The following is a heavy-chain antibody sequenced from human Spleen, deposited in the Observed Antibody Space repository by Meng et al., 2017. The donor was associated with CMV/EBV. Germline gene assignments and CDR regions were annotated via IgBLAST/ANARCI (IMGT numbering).Heavy chain of an antibody. CDR3: ARDRALLWYGEPHGFDN. J-gene: IGHJ4*02. CDR2: MYSSGNT. D-gene: IGHD3-10*01. V-gene: IGHV3-66*01. CDR1: GFSVSSNY. Sequence: GGSLRLSCAASGFSVSSNYVTWVRQAPGKGLEWVSVMYSSGNTNYADSVKGRFTISRDNAKNSLYLQMNSLRAEDTAVYYCARDRALLWYGEPHGFDNWGQGTLVTVSS.